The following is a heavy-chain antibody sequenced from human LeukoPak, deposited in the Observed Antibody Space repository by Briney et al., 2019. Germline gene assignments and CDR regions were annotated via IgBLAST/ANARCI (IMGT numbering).Heavy chain of an antibody. CDR1: GGSISSSYW. Sequence: SETLSLTCAVSGGSISSSYWWSWVRQPPGKGLEWIGEIYYSGSTNYNPSLKSRVTISVDKSKNQFSLKLSSVTAADTGVYYCARGGAYSNFDYWGQGTLVTVSS. J-gene: IGHJ4*02. CDR2: IYYSGST. D-gene: IGHD6-13*01. V-gene: IGHV4-4*02. CDR3: ARGGAYSNFDY.